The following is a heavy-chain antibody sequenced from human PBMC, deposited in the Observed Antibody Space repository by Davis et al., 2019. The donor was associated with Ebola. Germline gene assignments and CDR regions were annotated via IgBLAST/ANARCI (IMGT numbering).Heavy chain of an antibody. Sequence: GESLKISCEASGFTFNMHAMSWVRQAPGKGLEWVANIKEDGSEKYYVDSVKGRFTISRDNAKSSLYLQMNSLRAEDTAVYYCARAQFYSNYEYFYYGLGVWGQGTTVTVSS. CDR2: IKEDGSEK. D-gene: IGHD4-11*01. V-gene: IGHV3-7*01. J-gene: IGHJ6*02. CDR3: ARAQFYSNYEYFYYGLGV. CDR1: GFTFNMHA.